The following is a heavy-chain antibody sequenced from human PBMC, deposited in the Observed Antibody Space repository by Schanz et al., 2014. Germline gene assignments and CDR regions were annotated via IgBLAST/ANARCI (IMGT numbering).Heavy chain of an antibody. J-gene: IGHJ4*02. D-gene: IGHD6-13*01. CDR1: GGTFSTYT. CDR3: ASSGAGYSSSWDFDY. CDR2: FIPILDVG. Sequence: QVQLVRSGAEVKKPGSSVKVSCKASGGTFSTYTISWVRQARGQGLEWVGRFIPILDVGNYAQQFQGRVTITADRSTSTAYMELSSLRSEDTAVYYCASSGAGYSSSWDFDYWGQGTLVTVSS. V-gene: IGHV1-69*02.